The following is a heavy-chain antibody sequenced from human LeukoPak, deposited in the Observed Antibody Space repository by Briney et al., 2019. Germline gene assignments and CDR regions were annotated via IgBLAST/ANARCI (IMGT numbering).Heavy chain of an antibody. CDR1: GFTFSSYS. J-gene: IGHJ3*02. Sequence: GGSLRLSCTASGFTFSSYSLNWVRQAPGKGLEWVSSVSTGSNYIYYADSVKGRFTISRDNDKNSLYLQMNSLRVEDTAVYYCARFFSPSFTVFIIRGAFDIWGQGTMVTVSS. CDR3: ARFFSPSFTVFIIRGAFDI. CDR2: VSTGSNYI. D-gene: IGHD3-3*01. V-gene: IGHV3-21*01.